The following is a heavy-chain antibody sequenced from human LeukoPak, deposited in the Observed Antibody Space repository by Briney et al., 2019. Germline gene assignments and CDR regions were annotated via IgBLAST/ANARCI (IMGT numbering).Heavy chain of an antibody. CDR1: GGSISSYC. CDR2: IYYSWST. V-gene: IGHV4-59*01. Sequence: KPSETLSLTCTVSGGSISSYCWSWIRQPPGKGLEWFGYIYYSWSTNYNLSLKSRVTISVDTSKNQFSLKLSSVTAADTAVYYCAKGSGSYRSWFDPWGQGTLVTVSS. D-gene: IGHD1-26*01. CDR3: AKGSGSYRSWFDP. J-gene: IGHJ5*02.